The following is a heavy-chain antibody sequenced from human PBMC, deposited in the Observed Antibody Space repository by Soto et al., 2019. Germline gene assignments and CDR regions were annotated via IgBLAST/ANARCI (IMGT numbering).Heavy chain of an antibody. D-gene: IGHD3-22*01. J-gene: IGHJ5*02. CDR2: IIPIFGTA. Sequence: QVQLVQSGAEVKKPGSSVKVSCKASGGTFSSSSISWVRQAPGQGLEWMGGIIPIFGTANYTQKFQGRVTITADESTSTAYMELSSLSSDDPAVYYCARQIRYYYEGGGQSVWFDPCGQGTLVTVTS. V-gene: IGHV1-69*12. CDR1: GGTFSSSS. CDR3: ARQIRYYYEGGGQSVWFDP.